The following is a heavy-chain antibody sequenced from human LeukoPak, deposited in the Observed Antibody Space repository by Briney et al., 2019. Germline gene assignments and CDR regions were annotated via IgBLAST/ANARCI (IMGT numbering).Heavy chain of an antibody. V-gene: IGHV6-1*01. Sequence: SQTLSLTCAISGDSVSSNSAAWNWIRQSPSRGLEWLGRTYYRSKWYNGYALSVKSRISINPDTSKNQFSLQLNSVTPEETAVYYCARVQQLGQGFHYWGLGTLVTVSS. D-gene: IGHD6-13*01. CDR3: ARVQQLGQGFHY. CDR1: GDSVSSNSAA. J-gene: IGHJ4*02. CDR2: TYYRSKWYN.